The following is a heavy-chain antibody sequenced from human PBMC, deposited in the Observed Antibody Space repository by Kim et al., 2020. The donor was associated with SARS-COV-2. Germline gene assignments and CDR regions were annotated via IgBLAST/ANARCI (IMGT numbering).Heavy chain of an antibody. CDR1: GYIFSTYW. CDR2: IYPGDFDV. CDR3: ARGKGYCSATACSDNGMDV. J-gene: IGHJ6*02. V-gene: IGHV5-51*01. D-gene: IGHD2-15*01. Sequence: GESLKISCQGSGYIFSTYWIGWVRQMPGKGLEWVAMIYPGDFDVRYSPSLQGRVTISVDKSITTAHLQWRSLKASDTAIYYCARGKGYCSATACSDNGMDVWGQGTTVSVSS.